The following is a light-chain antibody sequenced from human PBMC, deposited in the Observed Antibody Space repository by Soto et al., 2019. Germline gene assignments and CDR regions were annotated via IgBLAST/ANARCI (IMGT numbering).Light chain of an antibody. CDR1: QSVRTN. CDR3: QQYSDWPPLT. CDR2: YAS. V-gene: IGKV3-15*01. J-gene: IGKJ4*01. Sequence: EIVMTQSPATLSVSPGERVTLSCRASQSVRTNLAWYQQNPGQAPRLLIYYASTRATGIPARFSGSVSGTEFTLTISSLQSEDSAVYYCQQYSDWPPLTFGGGTKVEIK.